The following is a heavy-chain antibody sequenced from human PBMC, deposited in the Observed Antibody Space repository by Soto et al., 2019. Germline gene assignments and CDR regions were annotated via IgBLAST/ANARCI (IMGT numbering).Heavy chain of an antibody. V-gene: IGHV1-69*01. CDR2: IIPIFGTA. D-gene: IGHD6-6*01. CDR1: GGTFSSYA. Sequence: QVQLVQSGAEVKKPGSSVKVSCKASGGTFSSYAISWVRQAPGQGLEWMGGIIPIFGTANYAQKFQGRVTITADESTSTAYMELSSLRSEDTAVYYCARPRTPPPRAARLDYYYGMDVWGQGTTVTVSS. J-gene: IGHJ6*02. CDR3: ARPRTPPPRAARLDYYYGMDV.